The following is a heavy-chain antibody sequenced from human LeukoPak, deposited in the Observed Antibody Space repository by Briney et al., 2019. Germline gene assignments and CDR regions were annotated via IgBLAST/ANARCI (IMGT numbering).Heavy chain of an antibody. Sequence: PGGSLRLSCAASGFTFSSYSMNWVRQAPGKGLEWVSYISSSSSTIYYADSVKGRFTISRDNAKNSLYLQMNSLRAEDTAVYYCAREGYCSGGSCYSSYYYGMDVWGQGATVTVSS. D-gene: IGHD2-15*01. V-gene: IGHV3-48*04. J-gene: IGHJ6*02. CDR2: ISSSSSTI. CDR3: AREGYCSGGSCYSSYYYGMDV. CDR1: GFTFSSYS.